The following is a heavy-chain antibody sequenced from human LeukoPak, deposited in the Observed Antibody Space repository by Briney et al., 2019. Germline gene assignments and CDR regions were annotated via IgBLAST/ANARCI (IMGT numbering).Heavy chain of an antibody. D-gene: IGHD3-9*01. J-gene: IGHJ4*02. CDR3: ASGYDILTGYPSFDY. CDR2: IYPGDSDT. CDR1: GYSFTSYW. Sequence: GESLKISCKGSGYSFTSYWIGWVRQMPGKGLEWMGIIYPGDSDTRYSPSFQGQVTISADKSISTAYLQWSSLKASDTAMYYCASGYDILTGYPSFDYWGQGTLVTVSS. V-gene: IGHV5-51*01.